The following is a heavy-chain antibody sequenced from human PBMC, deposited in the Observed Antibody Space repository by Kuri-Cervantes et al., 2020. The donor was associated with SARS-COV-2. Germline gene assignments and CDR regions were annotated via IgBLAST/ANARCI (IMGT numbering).Heavy chain of an antibody. CDR3: ARVTEWDTFGQYYFDY. CDR2: INHSGST. V-gene: IGHV4-34*01. CDR1: GGSFSGYY. Sequence: SQTLSLTCAVYGGSFSGYYWSWIRQPPGKGLEWIGEINHSGSTNYNPSPKSRVTISVDTSKNQFSLKLSSVTAADTAVYYCARVTEWDTFGQYYFDYWGQGTLVTVSS. D-gene: IGHD1-26*01. J-gene: IGHJ4*02.